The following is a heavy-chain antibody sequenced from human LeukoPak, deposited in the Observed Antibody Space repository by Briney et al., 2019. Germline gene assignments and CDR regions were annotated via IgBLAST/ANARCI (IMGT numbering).Heavy chain of an antibody. J-gene: IGHJ4*02. Sequence: ASVKVSCKASGYTFTSYGISWVRQAPGQGLEWMGWISAYNGNTNYAQKLQGRVTMTTDTSTSTAYMELRSLRSDDTAVYYCARDGFVAPAAIELDYWGQGTLVTVSS. V-gene: IGHV1-18*01. D-gene: IGHD2-2*01. CDR1: GYTFTSYG. CDR3: ARDGFVAPAAIELDY. CDR2: ISAYNGNT.